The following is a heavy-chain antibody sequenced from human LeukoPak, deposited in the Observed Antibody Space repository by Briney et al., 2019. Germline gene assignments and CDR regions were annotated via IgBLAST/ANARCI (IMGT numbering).Heavy chain of an antibody. V-gene: IGHV4-30-2*01. Sequence: SETLSLTCAVSGGSISSGGYSWSWIRQPPGKGLEWIGHIYHSGSTYYNPSLKSRVTISVDRSKNQFSLKLSSVTAADTAVYYCARLDNQGYCSSTSCYMSYYFDYWGQGTLVTVSS. CDR3: ARLDNQGYCSSTSCYMSYYFDY. CDR1: GGSISSGGYS. CDR2: IYHSGST. J-gene: IGHJ4*02. D-gene: IGHD2-2*02.